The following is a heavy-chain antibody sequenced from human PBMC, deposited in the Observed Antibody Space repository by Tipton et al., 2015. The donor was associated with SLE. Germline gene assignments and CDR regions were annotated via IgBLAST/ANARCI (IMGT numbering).Heavy chain of an antibody. CDR1: GGSISSHY. V-gene: IGHV3-53*01. J-gene: IGHJ4*02. Sequence: LSLTCTVSGGSISSHYMSWVRQAPGKGLEWVSVIYSGGSTYYADSVKGRFTISRDNSKNTLYLQMNSLRAEDTAVYYCARDYYDSSGYCVYWGQGTLVTVSS. D-gene: IGHD3-22*01. CDR3: ARDYYDSSGYCVY. CDR2: IYSGGST.